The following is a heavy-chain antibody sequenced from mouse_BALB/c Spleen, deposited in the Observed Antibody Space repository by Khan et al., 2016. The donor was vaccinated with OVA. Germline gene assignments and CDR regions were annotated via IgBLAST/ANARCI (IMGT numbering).Heavy chain of an antibody. CDR2: IFPGSVST. CDR1: GYTFSSYW. D-gene: IGHD2-2*01. V-gene: IGHV1-9*01. J-gene: IGHJ3*01. Sequence: QVQLQQSGGDLMKPGASVKISCKATGYTFSSYWIEWVKQRPGHGLEWIGQIFPGSVSTTYNEKFKGKATFTADPSSNTAYMQLSSLTSEDSAVYYCAIGGYGGFAYWGRGTLVTVAA. CDR3: AIGGYGGFAY.